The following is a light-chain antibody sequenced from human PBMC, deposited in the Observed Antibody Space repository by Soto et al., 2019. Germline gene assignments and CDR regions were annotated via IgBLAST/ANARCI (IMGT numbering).Light chain of an antibody. V-gene: IGKV1-5*01. CDR3: QQYNSYWT. J-gene: IGKJ1*01. CDR2: DAS. Sequence: DIQMTQSPSTLSASVGDRVTITCRASQSISSWLAWYQQKPGKAPKLLIYDASSLESGVPSRFNGSGSGTEFTLTISSLQPDDFATYCCQQYNSYWTFGQGTKVEIK. CDR1: QSISSW.